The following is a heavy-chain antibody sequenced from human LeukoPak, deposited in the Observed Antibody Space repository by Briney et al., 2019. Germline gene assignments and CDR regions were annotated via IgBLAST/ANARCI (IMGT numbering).Heavy chain of an antibody. J-gene: IGHJ4*02. V-gene: IGHV3-21*06. D-gene: IGHD3-10*01. Sequence: GGSLRLFCAASGFTFSTFSMNWVRQTPGKGLEWVSAISGSGSDIYYADSVKGRFTISRDNSKNILFLQMNSLRAEDTAVYYCARDLNTMFRSGYFEYWGQGTLVTVSS. CDR3: ARDLNTMFRSGYFEY. CDR2: ISGSGSDI. CDR1: GFTFSTFS.